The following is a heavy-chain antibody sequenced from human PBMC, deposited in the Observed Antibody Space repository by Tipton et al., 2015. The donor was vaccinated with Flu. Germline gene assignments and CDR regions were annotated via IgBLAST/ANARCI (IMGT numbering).Heavy chain of an antibody. CDR2: ISSSSSYI. J-gene: IGHJ6*02. Sequence: QLVQSGGGLVKPGGSLRLSCAASGFTFSSYSMNWVRQAPGKGLEWVSSISSSSSYIYYADSVKGRFTISRDNAKNSLYLQMNSLRAEDTAVYYCARDDMTEILLWFRELWSAGYYGMDVWGQGTTVTVSS. CDR1: GFTFSSYS. V-gene: IGHV3-21*01. D-gene: IGHD3-10*01. CDR3: ARDDMTEILLWFRELWSAGYYGMDV.